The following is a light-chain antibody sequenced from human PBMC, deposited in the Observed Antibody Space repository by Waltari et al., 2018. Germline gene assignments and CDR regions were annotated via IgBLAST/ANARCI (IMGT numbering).Light chain of an antibody. J-gene: IGLJ2*01. Sequence: QSLLTQPPSASGTPGQTVTISCSGSWSNIGTNVVSWYQQLPGTAPKLLIHSNNQRPSGVPDRCACSKSGTSASLAISGLQSADEADYYCSAWDDSLNGHVIFGGGTKLTVL. V-gene: IGLV1-44*01. CDR3: SAWDDSLNGHVI. CDR2: SNN. CDR1: WSNIGTNV.